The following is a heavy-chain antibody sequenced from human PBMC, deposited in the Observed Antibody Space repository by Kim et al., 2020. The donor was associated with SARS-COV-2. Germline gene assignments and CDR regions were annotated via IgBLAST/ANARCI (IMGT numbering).Heavy chain of an antibody. CDR1: GDSVSSNSAA. J-gene: IGHJ4*02. Sequence: SQTLSLTCAISGDSVSSNSAAWNWIRQSPSRGLEWLGRTYYRSKWYNDYAVSVKSRITINPDTSKNQFSLQLNSVTPEDTAVYYCARARIDFWSGRILFDYWGQGTLVTVSS. D-gene: IGHD3-3*01. CDR2: TYYRSKWYN. V-gene: IGHV6-1*01. CDR3: ARARIDFWSGRILFDY.